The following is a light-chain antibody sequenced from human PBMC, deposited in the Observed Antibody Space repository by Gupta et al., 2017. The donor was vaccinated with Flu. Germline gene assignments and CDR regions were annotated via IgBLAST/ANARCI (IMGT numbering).Light chain of an antibody. CDR3: QQSYSAPRT. CDR2: ATS. Sequence: PSSLSASVGDRVTITCRASQNIGSSLNWYQQKSGKAPKLLFFATSSPHIGVPSDFSASGSGTEFTLTISSLQPEDFATYFCQQSYSAPRTFGQGTKLEIK. CDR1: QNIGSS. V-gene: IGKV1-39*01. J-gene: IGKJ2*01.